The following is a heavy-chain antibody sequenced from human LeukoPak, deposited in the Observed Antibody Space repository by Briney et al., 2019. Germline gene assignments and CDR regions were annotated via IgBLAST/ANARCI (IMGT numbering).Heavy chain of an antibody. J-gene: IGHJ6*03. CDR3: ARGDIVVFVYMDV. D-gene: IGHD2-15*01. CDR1: GGSISSSSYY. V-gene: IGHV4-39*07. CDR2: IYYSGSP. Sequence: PSETLSLTCTVSGGSISSSSYYWGWIRQPPGKGLEWIGSIYYSGSPYYNPSLKSRVTISVDTSKNQFSLKLSSATAADTAVYYCARGDIVVFVYMDVWGKGTTVTVSS.